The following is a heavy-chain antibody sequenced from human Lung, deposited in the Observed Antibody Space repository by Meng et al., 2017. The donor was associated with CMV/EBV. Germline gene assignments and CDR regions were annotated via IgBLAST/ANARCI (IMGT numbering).Heavy chain of an antibody. J-gene: IGHJ6*02. V-gene: IGHV5-51*01. D-gene: IGHD1-1*01. CDR2: IYPGDSDT. Sequence: GGSXRLXCKGSGYSFTSYWIGWVRQMPGKGLEWMGIIYPGDSDTRYSPSFQGQVTISADKSISTAYLQWSSLKASDTAMYYCARLSPTGTQLVSRGYYYCYGTDFXGQGXTVTSSS. CDR3: ARLSPTGTQLVSRGYYYCYGTDF. CDR1: GYSFTSYW.